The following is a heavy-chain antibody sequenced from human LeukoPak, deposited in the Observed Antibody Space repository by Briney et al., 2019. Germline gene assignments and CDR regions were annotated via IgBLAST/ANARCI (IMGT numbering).Heavy chain of an antibody. Sequence: GASVKVSCKASGYTFTGYYMHWVRQAPGQGLEWMGWINPNSGGTNYAQKFQGRVTMTRDTSISTAYMELSSLRSEDTAVYYCARNYYYDSSGPLDYWGQGTLVTVSS. V-gene: IGHV1-2*02. CDR3: ARNYYYDSSGPLDY. D-gene: IGHD3-22*01. CDR1: GYTFTGYY. J-gene: IGHJ4*02. CDR2: INPNSGGT.